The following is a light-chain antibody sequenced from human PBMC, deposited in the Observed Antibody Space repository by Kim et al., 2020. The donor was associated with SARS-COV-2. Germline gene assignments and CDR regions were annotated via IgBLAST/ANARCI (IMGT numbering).Light chain of an antibody. CDR1: QDISNY. V-gene: IGKV1-33*01. Sequence: SASVSDKVNLTCQTNQDISNYLNEYQQKQGKAPKLLIYDASNLETGVPSRFSGSGSGTDFTFTISSLQPEDIATYYCQQYDNLLTFGGGTKVDIK. CDR2: DAS. J-gene: IGKJ4*01. CDR3: QQYDNLLT.